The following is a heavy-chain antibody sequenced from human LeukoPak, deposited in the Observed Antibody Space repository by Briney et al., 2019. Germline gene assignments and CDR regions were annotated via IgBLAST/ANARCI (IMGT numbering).Heavy chain of an antibody. J-gene: IGHJ3*02. CDR1: GGSFSGYY. D-gene: IGHD2-15*01. CDR2: INHSGST. CDR3: ARDVSEVGGHDAFDI. Sequence: PSETLSLTCAVYGGSFSGYYWSWIRQPPGKGLEWIGEINHSGSTNYNPSLKSRVTISVDTSKNQFSLKLSSVTAADTAVYYCARDVSEVGGHDAFDIWGQGTMVTVSS. V-gene: IGHV4-34*01.